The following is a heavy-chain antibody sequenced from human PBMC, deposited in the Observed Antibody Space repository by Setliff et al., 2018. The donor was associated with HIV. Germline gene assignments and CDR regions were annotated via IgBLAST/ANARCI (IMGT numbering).Heavy chain of an antibody. CDR3: ARISSAWYLVDY. Sequence: GGSLRLFCAASGFTFSSYWMTWVRQAPGKGLQWVANIRRDEGEKYYVDSVKGRFTISRDNAKNSLYLQMSSLRVDDTAVYYCARISSAWYLVDYWGQGTLVTVSS. D-gene: IGHD6-13*01. J-gene: IGHJ4*02. CDR2: IRRDEGEK. V-gene: IGHV3-7*03. CDR1: GFTFSSYW.